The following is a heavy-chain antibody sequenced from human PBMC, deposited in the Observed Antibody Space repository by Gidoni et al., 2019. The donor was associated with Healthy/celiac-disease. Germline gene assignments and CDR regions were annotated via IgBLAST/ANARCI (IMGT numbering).Heavy chain of an antibody. CDR1: GGTFSSYA. D-gene: IGHD2-15*01. CDR3: ARDHCSGGSCYSSLDY. CDR2: IIPIFGTA. J-gene: IGHJ4*02. Sequence: QVQLVQSGAEVKKPGSQAGTSLTASCKASGGTFSSYAISWVRQAPGQGLEWMGGIIPIFGTANYAQKFQGRVTITADESTSTAYMELSSLRSEDTAVYYCARDHCSGGSCYSSLDYWGQGTLVTVSS. V-gene: IGHV1-69*01.